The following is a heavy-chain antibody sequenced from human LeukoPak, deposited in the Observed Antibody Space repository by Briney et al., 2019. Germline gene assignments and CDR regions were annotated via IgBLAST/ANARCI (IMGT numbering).Heavy chain of an antibody. Sequence: SVKVSCKASGGTFSSYAISWVRQAPGQGLEWMGRIIPILGIANYAQKFQGGVTITADKSTSTAYMELSSLRSEDTAVYYCAKDSIAAAGPDYWGQGTLVTVSS. D-gene: IGHD6-13*01. CDR1: GGTFSSYA. J-gene: IGHJ4*02. V-gene: IGHV1-69*04. CDR3: AKDSIAAAGPDY. CDR2: IIPILGIA.